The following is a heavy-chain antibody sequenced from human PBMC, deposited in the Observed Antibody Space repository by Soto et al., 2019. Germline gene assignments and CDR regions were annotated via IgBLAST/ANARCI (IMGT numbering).Heavy chain of an antibody. J-gene: IGHJ4*02. Sequence: ASVKVSCKASGGTFSNYIFSWVRQAPGQGLEWMGGTIPMFATAQYAQKLQGRVTITADESTTTVYMDLTSLTSDDTAVYYCARGLFGQQWLVGFDTWGQGTLVTVSS. CDR2: TIPMFATA. D-gene: IGHD6-19*01. V-gene: IGHV1-69*13. CDR3: ARGLFGQQWLVGFDT. CDR1: GGTFSNYI.